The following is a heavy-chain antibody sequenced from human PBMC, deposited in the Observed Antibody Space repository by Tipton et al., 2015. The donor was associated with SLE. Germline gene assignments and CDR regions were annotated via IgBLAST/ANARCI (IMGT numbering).Heavy chain of an antibody. V-gene: IGHV4-59*08. CDR2: MRHSGIT. Sequence: TLSLTCSVSGASISTYYWGWIRQAPGRGLEWVGCMRHSGITNYNPSLKSRVTMSVDTSKNQLSLNLSSVTAADTAVYYCARAHGSFYYYSVDVWGKGTTVTVSS. CDR1: GASISTYY. CDR3: ARAHGSFYYYSVDV. J-gene: IGHJ6*03.